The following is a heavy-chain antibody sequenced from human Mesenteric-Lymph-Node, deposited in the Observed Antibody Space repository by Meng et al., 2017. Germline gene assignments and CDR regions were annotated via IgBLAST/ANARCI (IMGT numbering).Heavy chain of an antibody. J-gene: IGHJ3*02. Sequence: SETLSLTCTVSGGSISSGGYYWSWIRQHPGKGLEWIGYIYYSGSTYYNPSLKSRVTISVDTSKNQFSLKLSSVTAADTAVYYCARDLPDYLGAFDIWGQGTMVTVSS. V-gene: IGHV4-31*03. CDR1: GGSISSGGYY. CDR3: ARDLPDYLGAFDI. D-gene: IGHD4-11*01. CDR2: IYYSGST.